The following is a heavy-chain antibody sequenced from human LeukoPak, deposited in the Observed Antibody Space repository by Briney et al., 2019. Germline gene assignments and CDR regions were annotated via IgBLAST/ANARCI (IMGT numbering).Heavy chain of an antibody. Sequence: GGSLRLSCAASGFTFSSYAMSWVRQAPGKGLEWVGRTRNKANSYTTEYAASVKGRFTISRDDSKNSLYLQMNSLKTEDTAVYYCASSGSSIAARVFDYWGQGTLVTVSS. V-gene: IGHV3-72*01. CDR1: GFTFSSYA. D-gene: IGHD6-6*01. CDR3: ASSGSSIAARVFDY. CDR2: TRNKANSYTT. J-gene: IGHJ4*02.